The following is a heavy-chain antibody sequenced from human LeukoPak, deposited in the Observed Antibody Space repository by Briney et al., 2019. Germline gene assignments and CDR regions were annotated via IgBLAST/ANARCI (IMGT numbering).Heavy chain of an antibody. Sequence: PGGSLRFSCAASGLTVSSNYMNWVRQAPGKGLEWVSVIYSGGFTYYADSVKGRFTISRDNSKNTLYLQMNNLRAEDTAVYYCARERYGMDVWGHGTTVTVSS. V-gene: IGHV3-66*01. CDR1: GLTVSSNY. CDR3: ARERYGMDV. CDR2: IYSGGFT. J-gene: IGHJ6*02.